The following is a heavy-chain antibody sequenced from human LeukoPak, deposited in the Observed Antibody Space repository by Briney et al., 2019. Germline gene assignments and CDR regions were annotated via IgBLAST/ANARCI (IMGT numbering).Heavy chain of an antibody. CDR2: ISYDGSNK. J-gene: IGHJ3*02. D-gene: IGHD6-13*01. Sequence: GRSLRLSCAASGFTFSSYGMHWVRQAPGKGLEWVAVISYDGSNKYYADSVKGRFTISRDNSKNTLYLQMNSLRAEDTAVYYCAKHQLAHAFDIWGQGTMVTVSS. CDR1: GFTFSSYG. CDR3: AKHQLAHAFDI. V-gene: IGHV3-30*18.